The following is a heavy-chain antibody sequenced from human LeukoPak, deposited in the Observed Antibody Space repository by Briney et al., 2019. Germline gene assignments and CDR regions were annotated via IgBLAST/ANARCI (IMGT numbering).Heavy chain of an antibody. CDR2: IYYSGST. D-gene: IGHD4-17*01. J-gene: IGHJ2*01. V-gene: IGHV4-59*08. CDR3: ARLLSHYGDYKRPNWYFDL. CDR1: GGSISNYY. Sequence: PSETLSLTCTVSGGSISNYYWSWIRQPPGKGLEWIGYIYYSGSTNYNPSLKSRVTISVDTSKNQFSLKLSSVTAADTAVYYCARLLSHYGDYKRPNWYFDLWGRGTLVTVSS.